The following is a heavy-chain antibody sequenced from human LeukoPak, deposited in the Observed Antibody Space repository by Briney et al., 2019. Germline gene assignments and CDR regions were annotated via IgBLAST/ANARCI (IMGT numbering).Heavy chain of an antibody. J-gene: IGHJ4*02. CDR3: VRDGGVSGYDLLDY. D-gene: IGHD5-12*01. CDR2: INQDGSEE. CDR1: GFTFSNYW. V-gene: IGHV3-7*01. Sequence: GGSLRLSCAASGFTFSNYWMTWVRQAPGKGLEWVAHINQDGSEEHYMDSVKARFTISRDNAKNSLSLQMNSLRAEDTAVYYCVRDGGVSGYDLLDYWGEGTLVTVSS.